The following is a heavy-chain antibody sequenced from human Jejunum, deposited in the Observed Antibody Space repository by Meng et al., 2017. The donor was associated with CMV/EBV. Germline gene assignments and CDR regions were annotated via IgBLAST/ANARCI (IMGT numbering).Heavy chain of an antibody. Sequence: FSNFWMSWVRQAPGEGLEWVANIRPDGSEKSYVDSVKGRFTISRDNAKNSLYPQMNSLRAEDTAVYYCARQAYGGYAYYYYGMDVWGQGTTVTVSS. J-gene: IGHJ6*02. V-gene: IGHV3-7*01. CDR1: FSNFW. D-gene: IGHD4-17*01. CDR3: ARQAYGGYAYYYYGMDV. CDR2: IRPDGSEK.